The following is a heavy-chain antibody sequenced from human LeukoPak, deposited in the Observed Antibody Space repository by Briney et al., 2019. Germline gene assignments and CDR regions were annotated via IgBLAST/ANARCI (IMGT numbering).Heavy chain of an antibody. Sequence: GASVKVSCKPSGYTFTAYYVHWMRLAPGQGLEWMGRITPNSGDTVYAQKFQGRVTMTTDTSISTAYMELSSLTSDGTAVYYCARDRNGYSYGSDYWGQGTLVTVSS. D-gene: IGHD5-18*01. V-gene: IGHV1-2*06. CDR1: GYTFTAYY. J-gene: IGHJ4*02. CDR2: ITPNSGDT. CDR3: ARDRNGYSYGSDY.